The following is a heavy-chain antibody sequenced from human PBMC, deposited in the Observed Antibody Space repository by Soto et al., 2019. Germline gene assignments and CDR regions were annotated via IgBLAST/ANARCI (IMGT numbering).Heavy chain of an antibody. J-gene: IGHJ6*02. CDR2: ISGYNGKT. V-gene: IGHV1-18*01. CDR3: AREGPRPYYYYGMDV. Sequence: QVQLVQSGAEVKKPGASVKVSCKSSGYTFSMSGISWVRHAPGQGLEWMGWISGYNGKTNYEQKFQDRVTMTTDTSTNMAYMELRSLRSDDTAVYYCAREGPRPYYYYGMDVWGQGTTVTVSS. CDR1: GYTFSMSG.